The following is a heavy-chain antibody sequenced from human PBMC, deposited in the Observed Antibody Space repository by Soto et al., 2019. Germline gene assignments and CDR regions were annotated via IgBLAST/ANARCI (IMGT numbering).Heavy chain of an antibody. Sequence: GGSLRLSCAASVFTFSSYGMHLVRQSPGKGLEWVAVISYDGRNKYYADSVKGRFTISRYNSKNTRYLQMNSLRAEDRAVYYSAKRGGGFSFEYWGQGPMVTVSS. D-gene: IGHD3-16*01. CDR3: AKRGGGFSFEY. CDR2: ISYDGRNK. CDR1: VFTFSSYG. J-gene: IGHJ4*02. V-gene: IGHV3-30*18.